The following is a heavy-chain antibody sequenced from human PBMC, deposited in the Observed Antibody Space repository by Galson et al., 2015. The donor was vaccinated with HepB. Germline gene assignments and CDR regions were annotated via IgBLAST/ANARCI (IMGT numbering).Heavy chain of an antibody. CDR1: GGSFSGYY. V-gene: IGHV4-34*01. Sequence: SETLSLTCAVYGGSFSGYYWSWIRQPPGKGLEWIGEINHSGSTNYNPSLKSRVTMSVDTSKNQFSLILTSVTAADTAVYYCARVPTYYYGSGSYSHPDYWGQGTLVTVSS. CDR2: INHSGST. J-gene: IGHJ4*02. D-gene: IGHD3-10*01. CDR3: ARVPTYYYGSGSYSHPDY.